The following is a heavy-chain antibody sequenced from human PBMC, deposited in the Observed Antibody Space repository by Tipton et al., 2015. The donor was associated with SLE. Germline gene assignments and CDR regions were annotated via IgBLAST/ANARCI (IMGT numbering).Heavy chain of an antibody. CDR3: AREGSVVVPAAIPVGAFDI. V-gene: IGHV4-61*02. J-gene: IGHJ3*02. CDR1: GGSISSGSYY. CDR2: IYTSGST. Sequence: LRLSCTVSGGSISSGSYYWSWIRQPAGKGLEWIGRIYTSGSTNYNPSLKSRITISVDTSKNHFSRKLSSVTAADTAVYYCAREGSVVVPAAIPVGAFDIWGQGTMVTVSS. D-gene: IGHD2-2*02.